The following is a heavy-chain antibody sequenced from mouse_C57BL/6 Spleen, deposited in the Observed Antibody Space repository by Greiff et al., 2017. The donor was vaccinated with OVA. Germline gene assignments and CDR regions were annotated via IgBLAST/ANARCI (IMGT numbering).Heavy chain of an antibody. Sequence: VQLQQSGPELVKPGASVKISCKASGYAFSSSWMNWVKQRPGKGLEWIGRIYPGDGDTNYNGKFKGKATLTADKSSSTAYMQLSSLTSEDSAVDFCARGSTMITSDDYWGQGTTLTVSS. J-gene: IGHJ2*01. CDR2: IYPGDGDT. CDR3: ARGSTMITSDDY. V-gene: IGHV1-82*01. CDR1: GYAFSSSW. D-gene: IGHD2-4*01.